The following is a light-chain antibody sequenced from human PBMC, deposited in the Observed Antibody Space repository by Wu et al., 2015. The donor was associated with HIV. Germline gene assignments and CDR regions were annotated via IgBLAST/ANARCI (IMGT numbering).Light chain of an antibody. J-gene: IGKJ1*01. CDR2: DAS. CDR3: QKYNTAPWT. V-gene: IGKV3-11*01. CDR1: QSVSNF. Sequence: DIVLTQSPATLSLSPGERATLSCRASQSVSNFLAWYQQKPGQALRLLIYDASNRATGIPAGFSGGGSGTDFTLTISSLEPEDVATYYCQKYNTAPWTFSQGTKVEMK.